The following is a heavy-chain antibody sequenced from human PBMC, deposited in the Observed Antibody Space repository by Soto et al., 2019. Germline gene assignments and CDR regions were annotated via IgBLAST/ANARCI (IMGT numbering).Heavy chain of an antibody. V-gene: IGHV4-31*03. CDR1: GVSISSTEYY. J-gene: IGHJ6*02. CDR2: IYRSGDT. CDR3: ATSFGGAYYGMDV. Sequence: QVQLQESGPGLVKPSQTLSLTCTVSGVSISSTEYYWNWVRQHPGKGLEWIGYIYRSGDTYYSPSVKSRVTMSVDTSNNQFSLKMTSVTAADTAVYYCATSFGGAYYGMDVWGHGTTVTVSS. D-gene: IGHD3-16*01.